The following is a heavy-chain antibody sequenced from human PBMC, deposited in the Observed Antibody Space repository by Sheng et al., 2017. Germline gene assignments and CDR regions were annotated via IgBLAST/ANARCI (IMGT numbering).Heavy chain of an antibody. CDR3: ASGRDLLIAARTRYYYYGMDV. CDR1: GYTFTGYY. Sequence: QVQLVQSGAEVKKPGASVKVSCKASGYTFTGYYMHWVRQAPGQGLEWMGWINPNSGGTNYAQKFQGRVTMTRDTSISTAYMELSRLRSDDTAVYYCASGRDLLIAARTRYYYYGMDVWGQGTTVTVSS. D-gene: IGHD6-6*01. CDR2: INPNSGGT. V-gene: IGHV1-2*02. J-gene: IGHJ6*02.